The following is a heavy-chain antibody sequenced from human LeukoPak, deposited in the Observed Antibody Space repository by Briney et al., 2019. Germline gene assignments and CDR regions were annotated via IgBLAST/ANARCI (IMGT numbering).Heavy chain of an antibody. CDR1: GFTFSSYA. Sequence: GGSLRLSCAASGFTFSSYAMNWVRQAPGKGLQWVSSISDSGDSTYYADSVKGRFTISRDNAKNSLYLQMNSLRAEDTAVYYCAELGITMIGGVWGKGTTVTISS. D-gene: IGHD3-10*02. CDR3: AELGITMIGGV. V-gene: IGHV3-23*01. CDR2: ISDSGDST. J-gene: IGHJ6*04.